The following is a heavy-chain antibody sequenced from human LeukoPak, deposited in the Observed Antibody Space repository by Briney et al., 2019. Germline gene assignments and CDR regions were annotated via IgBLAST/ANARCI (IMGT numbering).Heavy chain of an antibody. CDR3: ARCKSYNWNDGDWFDP. D-gene: IGHD1-1*01. CDR1: GGSFSGYY. V-gene: IGHV4-34*01. J-gene: IGHJ5*02. Sequence: PSETLSLTCAVYGGSFSGYYWSWIRQPPGKGLEWIGDINHSGSTNYNPSLKSRVTISVDTSKNQFSLKLSSVTAADTAVYYCARCKSYNWNDGDWFDPWGQGTLVTVSS. CDR2: INHSGST.